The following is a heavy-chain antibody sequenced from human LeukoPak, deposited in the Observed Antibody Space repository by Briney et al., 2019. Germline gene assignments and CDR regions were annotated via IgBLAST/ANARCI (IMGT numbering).Heavy chain of an antibody. CDR3: AKDIGYYDSSGYYDY. CDR1: GFTFDDYA. CDR2: ISWNSGSI. Sequence: PGRSLRLSCAASGFTFDDYAMHWVRQAPGKGLEWGSGISWNSGSIGYADSVKGRFTISRDNAKNSLYLQMNSLRAEDTALYYCAKDIGYYDSSGYYDYWGQGTLVTVSS. D-gene: IGHD3-22*01. V-gene: IGHV3-9*01. J-gene: IGHJ4*02.